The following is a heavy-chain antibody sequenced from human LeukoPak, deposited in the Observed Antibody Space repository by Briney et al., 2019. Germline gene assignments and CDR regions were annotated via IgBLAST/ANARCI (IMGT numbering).Heavy chain of an antibody. CDR3: VRHQRYTGTYIFHY. D-gene: IGHD1-26*01. CDR1: GGSISSYY. V-gene: IGHV4-59*08. Sequence: SETLSLTCTVSGGSISSYYWSWIRQPPGKGLEWIGYIYYSGSTNYNPSLKSRVTISVDTSKNQFSLKLSSVTAADTAVYYCVRHQRYTGTYIFHYWGQGTLVTVSS. CDR2: IYYSGST. J-gene: IGHJ4*02.